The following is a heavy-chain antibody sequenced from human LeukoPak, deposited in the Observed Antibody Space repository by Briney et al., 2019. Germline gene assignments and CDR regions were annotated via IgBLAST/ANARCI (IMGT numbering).Heavy chain of an antibody. CDR2: ICCSGST. V-gene: IGHV4-31*02. J-gene: IGHJ6*02. CDR3: ARDQGYNYRYEGSGMDV. Sequence: PSETLSLSCTVSGVSISGSGYFWNCLRQHPGKGLVWIGRICCSGSTFYNSSLRSRISLSVDTSKNQFSLELSSVTAADTAVYYGARDQGYNYRYEGSGMDVWGQGTTVIVSS. D-gene: IGHD5-18*01. CDR1: GVSISGSGYF.